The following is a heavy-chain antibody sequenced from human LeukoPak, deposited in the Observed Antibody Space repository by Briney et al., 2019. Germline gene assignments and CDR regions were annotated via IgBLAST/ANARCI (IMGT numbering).Heavy chain of an antibody. CDR2: IDYSGST. J-gene: IGHJ4*02. CDR1: GGSISSSSYY. D-gene: IGHD3-3*01. V-gene: IGHV4-39*01. Sequence: SETLSLTCTVSGGSISSSSYYWGWIRQPPGKGLEWIASIDYSGSTYYNPSLKSRVTISVDTSKNQFSLKLSSVTAADTAVYYCAHFGVVTTFLDYWGQGTLVTVSS. CDR3: AHFGVVTTFLDY.